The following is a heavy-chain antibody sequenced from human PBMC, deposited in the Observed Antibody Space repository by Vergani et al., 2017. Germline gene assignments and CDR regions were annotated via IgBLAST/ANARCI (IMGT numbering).Heavy chain of an antibody. Sequence: EVQLLESGGGLVQPGGSLRLSCAASGFTFSSYAMSWVRQAPGKGLEWVSAISGSGGSTYYADSVKGRFTISRDNSKNTLYLQMNSLRAEDTAVYYCVKASRWLQFNYYYYMDVWGKGTTVTVSS. CDR3: VKASRWLQFNYYYYMDV. V-gene: IGHV3-23*01. CDR2: ISGSGGST. CDR1: GFTFSSYA. D-gene: IGHD5-24*01. J-gene: IGHJ6*03.